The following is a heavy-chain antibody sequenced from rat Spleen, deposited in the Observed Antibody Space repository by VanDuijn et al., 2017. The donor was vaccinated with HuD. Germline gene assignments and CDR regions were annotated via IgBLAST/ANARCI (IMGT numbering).Heavy chain of an antibody. V-gene: IGHV5-29*01. CDR1: GFTFSDFY. CDR2: ISYDGSKT. CDR3: TRRGYLSDWYFDF. Sequence: EVQLVESDGGLVQPGRSLKLSCAASGFTFSDFYMAWVRPAPTKGLEWVATISYDGSKTYYRDSVKGRFTISRDNARNTLNLHMDSLRSEDTAVYYYTRRGYLSDWYFDFWGPGTMVTVSS. J-gene: IGHJ1*01. D-gene: IGHD4-4*01.